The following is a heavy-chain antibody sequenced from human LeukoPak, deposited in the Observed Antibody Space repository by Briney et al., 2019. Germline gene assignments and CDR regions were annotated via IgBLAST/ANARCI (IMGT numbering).Heavy chain of an antibody. Sequence: PSGTLSLTCAVYGGSISTSHWWTWVRQPPGRGLELIGEIFRSGSTDYNPSLKSRVTISVDKSNNQFSLKLTSVTAADTAVYYCARDSTVRSWYFDLWGRGTLVTVSS. CDR1: GGSISTSHW. CDR2: IFRSGST. D-gene: IGHD4-11*01. J-gene: IGHJ2*01. V-gene: IGHV4-4*02. CDR3: ARDSTVRSWYFDL.